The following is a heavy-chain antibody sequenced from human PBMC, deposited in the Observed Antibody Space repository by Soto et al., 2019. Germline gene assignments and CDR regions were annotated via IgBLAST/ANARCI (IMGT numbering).Heavy chain of an antibody. D-gene: IGHD2-2*01. CDR1: GFTFSSYS. V-gene: IGHV3-48*01. CDR2: ISSSSSTI. J-gene: IGHJ3*02. Sequence: GGSLRLSCAASGFTFSSYSMNWVRQAPGKGQDWVSYISSSSSTIYYADSVKGRFTISRDNAKNSLYLQMNSLRAEDTAVYYCARDAVIVVVPAAGDDAFDIWGQGTMVTVSS. CDR3: ARDAVIVVVPAAGDDAFDI.